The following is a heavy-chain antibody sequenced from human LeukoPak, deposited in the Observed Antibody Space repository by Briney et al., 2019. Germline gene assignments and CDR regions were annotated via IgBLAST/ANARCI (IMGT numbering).Heavy chain of an antibody. D-gene: IGHD1-26*01. V-gene: IGHV3-53*01. CDR1: GFTFSSYA. CDR3: ARGRGSYYFDY. Sequence: GGSLRLSCAASGFTFSSYAMSWVRQAPGKGLEWVSVIYSGGSTYYADSVKGRFTISRDNSKNTLYLQMNSLRAEDTAVYYCARGRGSYYFDYWGQGTLVTVSS. CDR2: IYSGGST. J-gene: IGHJ4*02.